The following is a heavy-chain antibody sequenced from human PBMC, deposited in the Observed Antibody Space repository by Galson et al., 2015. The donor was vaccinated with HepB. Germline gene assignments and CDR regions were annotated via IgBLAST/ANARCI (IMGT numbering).Heavy chain of an antibody. CDR2: IKEDGSEK. Sequence: SLRLSCAAAGFTFNRYWMSWVRQAPGKGQEWVANIKEDGSEKNYVDSVKGRFTISRDNAKKSLYLQMNSLRPEDTAVYYCVRENTDMDDAFDIWGQGTMVTVSS. V-gene: IGHV3-7*03. CDR1: GFTFNRYW. D-gene: IGHD5-18*01. J-gene: IGHJ3*02. CDR3: VRENTDMDDAFDI.